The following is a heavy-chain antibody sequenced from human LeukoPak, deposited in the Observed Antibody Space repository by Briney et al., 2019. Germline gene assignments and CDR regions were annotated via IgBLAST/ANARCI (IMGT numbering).Heavy chain of an antibody. D-gene: IGHD6-13*01. CDR1: GFTFRRYG. Sequence: GGSLRLSCSASGFTFRRYGVHWVRQAPGKGLEWVAVISYDGSDKYYADSVKGRFTISRDTSKNTLSLQMNSLRTEDTAVYYCARPVISSLYLPVFDYWGQGSLVTVSS. V-gene: IGHV3-30*03. J-gene: IGHJ4*02. CDR3: ARPVISSLYLPVFDY. CDR2: ISYDGSDK.